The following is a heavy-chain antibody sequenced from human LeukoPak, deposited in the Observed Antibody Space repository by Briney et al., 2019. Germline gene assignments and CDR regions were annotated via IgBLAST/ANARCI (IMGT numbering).Heavy chain of an antibody. Sequence: SETLSLTCTVSGYSISSGYYWGWIRQPPGKGLEWIGSMYHSGTTSYNPSLKSRVTMSVDTSKNQFSLKLRSVTAADTAVYYCARHQGWLQWEYWGQGTLVTVSS. CDR3: ARHQGWLQWEY. D-gene: IGHD5-24*01. J-gene: IGHJ4*02. CDR1: GYSISSGYY. CDR2: MYHSGTT. V-gene: IGHV4-38-2*02.